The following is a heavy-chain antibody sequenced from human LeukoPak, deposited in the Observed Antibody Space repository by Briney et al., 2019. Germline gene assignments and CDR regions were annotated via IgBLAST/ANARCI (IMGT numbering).Heavy chain of an antibody. CDR2: GHQSGST. CDR1: GGSISTDY. CDR3: ARESEGIHHDSTPAFHY. V-gene: IGHV4-59*01. D-gene: IGHD3-22*01. Sequence: SETLSLTCTVSGGSISTDYWSWIRQPPGKGPEWIAYGHQSGSTNYNPSFKSRVTISVDASRNQFSLKLSSVTVADTAIYYCARESEGIHHDSTPAFHYWGQGILVTVSS. J-gene: IGHJ4*02.